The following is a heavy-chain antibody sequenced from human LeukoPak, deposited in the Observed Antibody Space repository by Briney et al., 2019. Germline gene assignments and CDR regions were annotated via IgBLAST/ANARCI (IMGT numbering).Heavy chain of an antibody. V-gene: IGHV3-74*01. CDR1: GFTFSSYW. CDR3: ARVRWGGLYYFDY. Sequence: GGSLRLSCAASGFTFSSYWMHWVRQAPGKGVLGVSRINSDGRSTNYADSVKGRFTISRDNAKNTLYLQMNSLRAEDTAVYYCARVRWGGLYYFDYWGQGTLVTVSS. CDR2: INSDGRST. D-gene: IGHD3-16*01. J-gene: IGHJ4*02.